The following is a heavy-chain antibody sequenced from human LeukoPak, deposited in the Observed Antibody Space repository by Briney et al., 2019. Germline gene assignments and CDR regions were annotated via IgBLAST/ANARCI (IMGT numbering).Heavy chain of an antibody. V-gene: IGHV4-61*01. D-gene: IGHD3-22*01. CDR3: AGTYYYDSSGYSFDY. Sequence: PSETLSLTCTVSGVSTTNGIYYWAWIRQPPGKGLEWLGYIYYSGSTNYNPSLKSRVTISVDTSKNQFSLKLSSVTAADTAVYYCAGTYYYDSSGYSFDYWGQGTLVTVSS. J-gene: IGHJ4*02. CDR2: IYYSGST. CDR1: GVSTTNGIYY.